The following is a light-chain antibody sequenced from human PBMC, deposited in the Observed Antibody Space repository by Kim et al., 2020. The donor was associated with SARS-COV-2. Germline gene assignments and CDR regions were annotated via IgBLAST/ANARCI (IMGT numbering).Light chain of an antibody. CDR2: FDS. Sequence: APGKTASITCGGNNIGSKSVTWYQQKPGQAPVLVIYFDSDRPSGIPERFSGSNSGNTATLTISRVEAGDEADYYCQVWDRSSDHVIFGGGTQLTVL. CDR1: NIGSKS. V-gene: IGLV3-21*04. J-gene: IGLJ2*01. CDR3: QVWDRSSDHVI.